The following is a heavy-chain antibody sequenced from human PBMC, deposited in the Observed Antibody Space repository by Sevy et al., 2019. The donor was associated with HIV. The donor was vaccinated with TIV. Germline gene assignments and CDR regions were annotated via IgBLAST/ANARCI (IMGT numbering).Heavy chain of an antibody. CDR1: GFTFKNYE. CDR3: ARDEWGVLGPDC. J-gene: IGHJ4*02. CDR2: ISSTDDVK. Sequence: GGSLRLSCAASGFTFKNYEMNWVRQAPGKGLEWISYISSTDDVKQYADSVKGRFTVSRDNTKNSLYLQMNNLRAEDTGIYYCARDEWGVLGPDCWGQGTLVTVSS. D-gene: IGHD3-10*01. V-gene: IGHV3-48*03.